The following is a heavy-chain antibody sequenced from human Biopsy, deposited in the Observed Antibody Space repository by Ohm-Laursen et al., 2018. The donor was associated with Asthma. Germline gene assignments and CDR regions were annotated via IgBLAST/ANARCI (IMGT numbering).Heavy chain of an antibody. V-gene: IGHV4-39*01. D-gene: IGHD6-13*01. CDR3: VRGSSSWHHGPFHYYYGLDV. J-gene: IGHJ6*02. CDR1: SGSGGYMRSGNYY. Sequence: SETLSLTCSLSSGSGGYMRSGNYYWGWIRQPPGKGLEWIGSIYYSGTTYYNPSLESRVTVSADTSKTQFSLKLTSATAADTAVYYCVRGSSSWHHGPFHYYYGLDVWGQGTTATVSS. CDR2: IYYSGTT.